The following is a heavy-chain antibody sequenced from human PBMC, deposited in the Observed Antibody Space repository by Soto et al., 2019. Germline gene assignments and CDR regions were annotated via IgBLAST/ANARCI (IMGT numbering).Heavy chain of an antibody. D-gene: IGHD3-22*01. CDR2: MSNDGISK. CDR3: TQGYASSGHPGYGGAFDI. J-gene: IGHJ3*02. V-gene: IGHV3-30*18. Sequence: QVQLVESGGGVVQPGRSLRLSCAASGFIFSSYGMHWVRQAPGKGLEWVAVMSNDGISKHYADSVKGRFTISRDNSKNTLYLQMNSLRAADTAVYFCTQGYASSGHPGYGGAFDIWGQGTTVTVSS. CDR1: GFIFSSYG.